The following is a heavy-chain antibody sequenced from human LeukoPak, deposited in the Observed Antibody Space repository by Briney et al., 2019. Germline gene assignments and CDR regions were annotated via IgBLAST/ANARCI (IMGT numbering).Heavy chain of an antibody. D-gene: IGHD3-9*01. V-gene: IGHV1-18*01. CDR2: ISPYNGKT. CDR1: GYTFTNYG. Sequence: ASVKVSCKTSGYTFTNYGINWVRQAPGQGLEWMGWISPYNGKTEFAQKFQGRVTMTTDTSTTTVYMELRSLRSDDTAVYYCAVNFDWLSAPDYWGQGTLVTVSS. J-gene: IGHJ4*02. CDR3: AVNFDWLSAPDY.